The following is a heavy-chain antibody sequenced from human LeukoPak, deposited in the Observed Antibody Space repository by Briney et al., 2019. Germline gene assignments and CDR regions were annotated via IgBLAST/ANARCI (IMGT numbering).Heavy chain of an antibody. D-gene: IGHD2-2*01. J-gene: IGHJ4*02. V-gene: IGHV4-39*01. CDR1: GGSISSSSYY. CDR2: IYYSGST. CDR3: ARRYCSSTSCYEEY. Sequence: PSETLSLTCTVSGGSISSSSYYWGWIRQPPGKGLEWIGSIYYSGSTYYNPSLKSRVTISVDTSKNQFSLKLSSVTAADTAVYYCARRYCSSTSCYEEYWGQGTLVTVSS.